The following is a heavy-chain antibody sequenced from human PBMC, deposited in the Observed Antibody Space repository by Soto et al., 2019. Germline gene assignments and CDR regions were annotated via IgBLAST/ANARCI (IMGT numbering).Heavy chain of an antibody. D-gene: IGHD1-7*01. V-gene: IGHV4-39*07. CDR3: ARLGKTGTGFEGYYYYMAV. CDR1: GGSISSSRYY. Sequence: SETLSLTCTVSGGSISSSRYYWGWIRQPPGKGLEWIGSIYYSGSTYYNPSLKSRVTISVDTSKNQFSLKLSSVTAADTAVYYCARLGKTGTGFEGYYYYMAVWGKGTTVTVSS. CDR2: IYYSGST. J-gene: IGHJ6*03.